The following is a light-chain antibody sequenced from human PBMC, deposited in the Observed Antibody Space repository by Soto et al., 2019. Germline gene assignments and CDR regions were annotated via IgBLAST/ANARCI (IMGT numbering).Light chain of an antibody. V-gene: IGKV1-8*01. J-gene: IGKJ1*01. CDR1: QGISSY. CDR3: QQSYNTPLT. Sequence: AIRMTQSPSSLSASTGDRVTITCRASQGISSYLAWYQQKPGKAPKLLIYAASTLQSGVPSRFRGGASGTDFTLTISSLQLDDFATYYCQQSYNTPLTFGQGTKVDIK. CDR2: AAS.